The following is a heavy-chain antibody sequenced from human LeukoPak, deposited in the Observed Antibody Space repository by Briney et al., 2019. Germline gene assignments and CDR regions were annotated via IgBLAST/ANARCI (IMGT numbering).Heavy chain of an antibody. CDR1: GFTVGSYY. D-gene: IGHD4-23*01. CDR2: IYSGGST. Sequence: PGGSLRLSCAASGFTVGSYYMNWVRQAPGKGLEWVSVIYSGGSTSSADSVKGRFTISRDNSKNTLYLQMNSLRAEDTAVYYCAGSTTVAYYWGQGTLVTVSS. J-gene: IGHJ4*02. CDR3: AGSTTVAYY. V-gene: IGHV3-53*01.